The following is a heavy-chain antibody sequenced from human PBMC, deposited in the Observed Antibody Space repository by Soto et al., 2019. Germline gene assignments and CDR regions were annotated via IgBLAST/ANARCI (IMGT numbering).Heavy chain of an antibody. D-gene: IGHD6-13*01. J-gene: IGHJ4*02. Sequence: LMXSCAASGFTFRTYGMNWVRRAPGGGLEWVASISSSGSFIYYADSVKGRFTISRDDAEKSLYLQMNSLRAEDTALYYCAREPEGIAAALDYWGRGTLVTVSS. CDR1: GFTFRTYG. CDR3: AREPEGIAAALDY. CDR2: ISSSGSFI. V-gene: IGHV3-21*01.